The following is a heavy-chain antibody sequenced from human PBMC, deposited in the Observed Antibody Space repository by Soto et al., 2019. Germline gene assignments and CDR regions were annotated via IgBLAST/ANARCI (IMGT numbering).Heavy chain of an antibody. V-gene: IGHV4-34*01. D-gene: IGHD3-3*01. Sequence: QVQLQQWGAGLLKPSETLSVTCAVYGGSFSSHYWTWIRQPPGKGLEWIGEINHSGSTNYNPSLKSRVTISVDTSKDQFSVKLTSVTAADTAVYYCAGGSITMPGMDVWGQGTTVTVSS. CDR3: AGGSITMPGMDV. CDR2: INHSGST. CDR1: GGSFSSHY. J-gene: IGHJ6*02.